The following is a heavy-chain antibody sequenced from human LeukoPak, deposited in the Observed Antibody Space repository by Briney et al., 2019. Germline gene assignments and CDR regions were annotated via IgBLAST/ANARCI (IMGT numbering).Heavy chain of an antibody. CDR3: ARSDGHYRSGSGTGQYHYYYGMDV. CDR2: IWNDGSNK. CDR1: GFTFSRYG. V-gene: IGHV3-33*01. Sequence: GGSLRLFCAASGFTFSRYGMHWVRQAPGKGLEWVALIWNDGSNKYHADSVKGRFTISRDNPRNTLYLQMNSLRAEDTAVYYCARSDGHYRSGSGTGQYHYYYGMDVWGQGTTVTVSS. J-gene: IGHJ6*02. D-gene: IGHD3-10*01.